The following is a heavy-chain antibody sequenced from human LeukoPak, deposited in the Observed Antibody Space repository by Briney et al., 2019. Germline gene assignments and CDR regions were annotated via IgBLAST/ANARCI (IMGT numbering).Heavy chain of an antibody. Sequence: PGRSLRLSCAASGFTFSSYAMHWVRQAPGKGLEWVAVISHDGSNKYYADSVKGRFTISRDNAKTSLYLQMNSLRDDDTAVYYCATHKHSYCGGDCFSGFDYWGQGTLVTVSS. CDR2: ISHDGSNK. CDR1: GFTFSSYA. D-gene: IGHD2-21*02. V-gene: IGHV3-30-3*01. J-gene: IGHJ4*02. CDR3: ATHKHSYCGGDCFSGFDY.